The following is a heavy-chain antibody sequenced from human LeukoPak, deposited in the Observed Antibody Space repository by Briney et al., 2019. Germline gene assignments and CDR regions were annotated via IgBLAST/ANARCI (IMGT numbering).Heavy chain of an antibody. CDR2: INPNSGGT. CDR3: ARDHSGDYVREYGY. D-gene: IGHD4-17*01. J-gene: IGHJ4*02. Sequence: ASVKVSCKASRYTFTGYYMHWVRQAPGQGLEWMGWINPNSGGTNYAQKFQGRVTMTRDTSISTAYMELSRLRSDDTAVYYCARDHSGDYVREYGYWGQGTLVTVSS. CDR1: RYTFTGYY. V-gene: IGHV1-2*02.